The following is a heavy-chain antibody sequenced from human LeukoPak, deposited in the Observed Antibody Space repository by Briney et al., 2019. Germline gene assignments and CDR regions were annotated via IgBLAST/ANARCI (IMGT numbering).Heavy chain of an antibody. Sequence: GGSLRLSCAASGFTFSSYAMHWVRQAPGKGLEWVAVISYDGSNKYYADSVKGRFTISRDNPKNTLYLQMNSLRAEDTAVYYCAGGVDFDYWGQGTLVTVSS. J-gene: IGHJ4*02. CDR2: ISYDGSNK. D-gene: IGHD2-15*01. CDR3: AGGVDFDY. V-gene: IGHV3-30-3*01. CDR1: GFTFSSYA.